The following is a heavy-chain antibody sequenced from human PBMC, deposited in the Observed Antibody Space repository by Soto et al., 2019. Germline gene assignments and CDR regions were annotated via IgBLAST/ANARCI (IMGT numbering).Heavy chain of an antibody. J-gene: IGHJ5*02. Sequence: SETLSLTCTVSGGSVSSGSYYWSWIRQPPGKGLEWIGYIYYSGSTNYNPSLKSRVTISVDTSKNQFSLKLSSVTAADTAVYYCARGRGYSSSRNWFDPWCQGTLVNVTS. CDR1: GGSVSSGSYY. V-gene: IGHV4-61*01. CDR2: IYYSGST. CDR3: ARGRGYSSSRNWFDP. D-gene: IGHD6-13*01.